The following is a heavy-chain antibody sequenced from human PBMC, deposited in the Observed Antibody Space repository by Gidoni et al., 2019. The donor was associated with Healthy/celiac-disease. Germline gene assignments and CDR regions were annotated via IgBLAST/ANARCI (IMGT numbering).Heavy chain of an antibody. J-gene: IGHJ4*02. CDR2: MSGSCGST. CDR3: AKAPATDY. V-gene: IGHV3-23*01. CDR1: GFTFSSYA. Sequence: EVQMLESGGGLVQHGGSLKLSCAASGFTFSSYAMRWVRPAPGEGLEWVSAMSGSCGSTYYADSVKGRFTISRDNSKNTLYLQMNSLRAEDTAVYYCAKAPATDYWGQGTLVTVSS.